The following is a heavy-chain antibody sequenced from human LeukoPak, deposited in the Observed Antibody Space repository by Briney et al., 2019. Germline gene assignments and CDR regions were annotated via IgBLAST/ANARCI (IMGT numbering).Heavy chain of an antibody. CDR3: VKEGDTDY. J-gene: IGHJ4*02. D-gene: IGHD3-16*01. V-gene: IGHV3-30*18. CDR1: EFTFSSYG. Sequence: GGSLRLSCAASEFTFSSYGMSWVRQAPGKGLEWVAVISYDGSNKYYADSVKGRFTISRDNSKNTLYLQMNSLRAEDTAVYYCVKEGDTDYWGQGTLVTVSS. CDR2: ISYDGSNK.